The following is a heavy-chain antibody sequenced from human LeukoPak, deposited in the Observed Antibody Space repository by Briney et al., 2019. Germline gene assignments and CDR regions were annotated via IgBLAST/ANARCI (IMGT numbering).Heavy chain of an antibody. CDR3: ARVRLGYCSSTSCYTFDY. Sequence: ASVKVSCKASGYTFTGYYMHWVRQAPGQGLEWMGWINPNSGGTNYAQKFQGRVTMTRDTSISTAYMELSRLRSDDTAVYYCARVRLGYCSSTSCYTFDYWGQGTLVTVSS. J-gene: IGHJ4*02. D-gene: IGHD2-2*02. V-gene: IGHV1-2*02. CDR2: INPNSGGT. CDR1: GYTFTGYY.